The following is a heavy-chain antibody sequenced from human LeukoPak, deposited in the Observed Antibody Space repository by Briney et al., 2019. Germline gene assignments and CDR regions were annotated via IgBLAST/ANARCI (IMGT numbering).Heavy chain of an antibody. Sequence: PSQTLSLTCTVSGGSISSGGYYWSWIRQPPGKGLEWIGYIYQSGSAYSNPSLKSRVTISLDGSKNQFSLRLSSVTAADTAVYYCAREADEGGFWSAWGQGTLVIVSS. J-gene: IGHJ4*02. V-gene: IGHV4-30-2*01. CDR1: GGSISSGGYY. CDR3: AREADEGGFWSA. D-gene: IGHD3-3*01. CDR2: IYQSGSA.